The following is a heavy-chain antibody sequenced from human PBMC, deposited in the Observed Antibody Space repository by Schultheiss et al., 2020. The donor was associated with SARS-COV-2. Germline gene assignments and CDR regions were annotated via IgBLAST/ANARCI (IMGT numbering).Heavy chain of an antibody. CDR1: GGSISSGSNY. Sequence: SETLSLTCTVSGGSISSGSNYWSWIRQPAGKGLEWIGRIYTSGRTNYNPSLKSRVTISVDTSENQFSLKLGSVTAANTAVYYCARGGPYGDYVGWFDPWGQGTLVTVSS. CDR2: IYTSGRT. D-gene: IGHD4-17*01. CDR3: ARGGPYGDYVGWFDP. J-gene: IGHJ5*02. V-gene: IGHV4-61*02.